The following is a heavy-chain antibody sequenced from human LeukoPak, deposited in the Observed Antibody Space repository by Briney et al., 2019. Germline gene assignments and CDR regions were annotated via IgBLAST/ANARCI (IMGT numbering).Heavy chain of an antibody. Sequence: GGSLRLSCAVSGFTFDDYAMSWVRQAPGKGLEWVSGINWNGGSTPYADSVKGRFTISRDNAKNSLYLQMNSLRAEDTAVYYCAAEWTYSPFDYWGQGTLVTVSS. J-gene: IGHJ4*02. CDR1: GFTFDDYA. CDR2: INWNGGST. CDR3: AAEWTYSPFDY. V-gene: IGHV3-20*04. D-gene: IGHD2-15*01.